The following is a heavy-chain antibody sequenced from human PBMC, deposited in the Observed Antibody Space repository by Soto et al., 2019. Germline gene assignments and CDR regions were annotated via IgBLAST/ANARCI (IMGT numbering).Heavy chain of an antibody. Sequence: WQTMPVTCPCSGFTLGEFYWLLLRQPPGKGLEWIGYIYYSGSTNYNPSLKSRVTISVDTSKNQFSLKLSSVTAADTAVYYCARTGYRRDTGYRGQATRVNVSA. CDR1: GFTLGEFY. D-gene: IGHD6-13*01. CDR3: ARTGYRRDTGY. V-gene: IGHV4-59*01. J-gene: IGHJ4*02. CDR2: IYYSGST.